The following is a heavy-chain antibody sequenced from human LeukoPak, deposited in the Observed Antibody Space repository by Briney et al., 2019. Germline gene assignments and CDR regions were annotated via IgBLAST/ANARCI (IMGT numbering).Heavy chain of an antibody. D-gene: IGHD6-19*01. J-gene: IGHJ4*02. V-gene: IGHV1-18*01. CDR3: ARDSMTGAGLDY. CDR1: GYTFTIYG. CDR2: ISAYNGNT. Sequence: GASVTVSFKASGYTFTIYGISWVRQAPGQGLEWMGWISAYNGNTNYAQKLQGRVTMTTDTSTSTAYMELSSLRSEDTAVYYCARDSMTGAGLDYWGQGTLVTVSS.